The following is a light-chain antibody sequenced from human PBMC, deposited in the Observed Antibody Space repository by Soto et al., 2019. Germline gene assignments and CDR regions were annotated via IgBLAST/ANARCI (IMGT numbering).Light chain of an antibody. CDR3: TSYPVSCGTYV. CDR2: EVS. V-gene: IGLV2-14*01. CDR1: SSDVGGYNY. J-gene: IGLJ1*01. Sequence: QSALTQPASVSGSPGQSITISCTGTSSDVGGYNYVSWYQQHPGKAPKLIIFEVSNRPSGASNRFSGSKSGNTASLTISGLQAEDEADYYCTSYPVSCGTYVFGTGTQLTVL.